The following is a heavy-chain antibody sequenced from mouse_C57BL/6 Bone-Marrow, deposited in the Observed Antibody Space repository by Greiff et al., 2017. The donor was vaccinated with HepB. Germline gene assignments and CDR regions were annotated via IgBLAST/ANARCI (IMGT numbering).Heavy chain of an antibody. Sequence: VQLQQSVAELVRPGASVKLSCTASGFNIKNTYMHWVKQRPEQGLEWIGRIDPANGNTKYAPKFQGKATITADTSSNTAYLQLSSLTSEDTAIYYCAYLPYYSNPCYAMDYWGQGTSVTVSS. J-gene: IGHJ4*01. D-gene: IGHD2-5*01. CDR2: IDPANGNT. CDR3: AYLPYYSNPCYAMDY. V-gene: IGHV14-3*01. CDR1: GFNIKNTY.